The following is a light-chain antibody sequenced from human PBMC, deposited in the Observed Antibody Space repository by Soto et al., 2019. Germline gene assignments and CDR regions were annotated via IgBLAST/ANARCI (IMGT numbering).Light chain of an antibody. J-gene: IGKJ4*01. V-gene: IGKV3-20*01. CDR2: GAS. CDR3: QQYGSTPPVT. Sequence: ELVLTHSPVTLSLSPVERATLSCRASLSVSNNYLAWYQQKPGQAPRLLIYGASNRATGIPDRFSGSGSGTDFTLTISRLEPEDFAVYSCQQYGSTPPVTFGGGTKVDIK. CDR1: LSVSNNY.